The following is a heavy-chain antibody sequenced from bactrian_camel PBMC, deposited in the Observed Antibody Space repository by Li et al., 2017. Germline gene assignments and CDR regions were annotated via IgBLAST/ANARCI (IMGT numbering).Heavy chain of an antibody. D-gene: IGHD4*01. J-gene: IGHJ4*01. CDR3: AAGRGGRGDIVIMRTRCVWGDP. CDR1: GFALNRYI. CDR2: DGDGRT. Sequence: HVQLVESGGGLVQPGESLRLSCVASGFALNRYIMTWLSMVSDGDGRTYYADSVKGRFTVSQDNAKSTLYLQMNNLKPEDTAVYYCAAGRGGRGDIVIMRTRCVWGDPGGQGTQVTVS. V-gene: IGHV3-2*01.